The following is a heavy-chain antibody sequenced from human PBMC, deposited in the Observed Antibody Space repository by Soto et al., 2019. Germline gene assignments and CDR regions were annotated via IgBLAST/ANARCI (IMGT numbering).Heavy chain of an antibody. CDR2: IYYSGST. CDR1: GGSISSYY. D-gene: IGHD3-10*01. CDR3: ARSLGSTMVRGVSYWFDP. Sequence: PSETLSLTCTVSGGSISSYYWSWIRQPPGKGLEWIGYIYYSGSTNYNPSLKSRVTISVDTSKNQFSLKLSSVTAADTAVYYCARSLGSTMVRGVSYWFDPWGQGALVTVSS. J-gene: IGHJ5*02. V-gene: IGHV4-59*01.